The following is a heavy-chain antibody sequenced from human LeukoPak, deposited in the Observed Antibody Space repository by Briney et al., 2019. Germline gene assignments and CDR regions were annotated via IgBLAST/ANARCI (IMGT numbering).Heavy chain of an antibody. Sequence: SETLSLTCTVSGYSISSGYYWGWIRQPPGKGLEWIGYIYYSGSTNYNPSLKSRVTISVDTSKNQFSLKLSSVTAADTAVYYCARSLGAAAGYLNFDYWGQGTLVTVSS. V-gene: IGHV4-61*01. CDR3: ARSLGAAAGYLNFDY. J-gene: IGHJ4*02. CDR2: IYYSGST. CDR1: GYSISSGYY. D-gene: IGHD6-13*01.